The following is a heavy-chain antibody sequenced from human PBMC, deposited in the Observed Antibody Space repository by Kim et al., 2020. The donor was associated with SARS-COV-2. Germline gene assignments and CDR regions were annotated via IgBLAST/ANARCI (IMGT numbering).Heavy chain of an antibody. CDR3: VREITSSSSFDN. D-gene: IGHD6-6*01. CDR2: I. Sequence: IHYADSLNGRFTISRDNAKNSLHLQMNSLSADDTAVYYCVREITSSSSFDNWGQGTLVTVSS. V-gene: IGHV3-21*01. J-gene: IGHJ4*02.